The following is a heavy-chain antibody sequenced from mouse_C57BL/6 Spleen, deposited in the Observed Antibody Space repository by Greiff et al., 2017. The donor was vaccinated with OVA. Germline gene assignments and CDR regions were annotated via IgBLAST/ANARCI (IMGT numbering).Heavy chain of an antibody. V-gene: IGHV1-69*01. CDR1: GYTFTSYW. J-gene: IGHJ2*01. Sequence: QVQLQQPGAVLVMPGASVKMSCKTSGYTFTSYWMHWVKQRPGQGLEWIGEIDPCDSYTNYNQKFKGKATLTVDKSASTAYMQLSSLTSEDSAVYYGARGWDEGYYFDYWGQGTTLTVSS. CDR2: IDPCDSYT. CDR3: ARGWDEGYYFDY. D-gene: IGHD4-1*01.